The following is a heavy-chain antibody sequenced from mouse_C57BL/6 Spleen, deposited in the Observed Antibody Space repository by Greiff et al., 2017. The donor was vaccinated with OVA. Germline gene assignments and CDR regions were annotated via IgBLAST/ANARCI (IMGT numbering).Heavy chain of an antibody. CDR1: GYAFTNYL. CDR3: ARDDDYVWFAY. V-gene: IGHV1-54*01. CDR2: INPGSGGT. J-gene: IGHJ3*01. Sequence: QVQLQQSGAELVRPGTSVKVSCKASGYAFTNYLIEWVKQRPGQGLEWIGVINPGSGGTNYNEKFKGKATLTADKSSSTAYMQLSSLTSEDSAVYYCARDDDYVWFAYWGQGTLVTVSA. D-gene: IGHD2-4*01.